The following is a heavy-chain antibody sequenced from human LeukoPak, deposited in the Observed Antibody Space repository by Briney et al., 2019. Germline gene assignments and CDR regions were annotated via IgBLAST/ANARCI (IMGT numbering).Heavy chain of an antibody. CDR2: ISSGSSYI. D-gene: IGHD5-12*01. Sequence: GGSLRLSCVTSGFTFSTYTINWVRQAPGRGLEWVSSISSGSSYINYADSVKGRFTISRDNAKNSLYLQMNSLRAEDTAVYYCARVTPYDPSLGAFDIWGQGTMVTVSS. J-gene: IGHJ3*02. CDR1: GFTFSTYT. CDR3: ARVTPYDPSLGAFDI. V-gene: IGHV3-21*01.